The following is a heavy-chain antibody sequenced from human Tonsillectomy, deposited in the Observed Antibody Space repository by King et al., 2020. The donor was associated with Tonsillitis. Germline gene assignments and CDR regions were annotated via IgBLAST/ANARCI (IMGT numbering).Heavy chain of an antibody. CDR2: IYYSGST. V-gene: IGHV4-30-4*07. J-gene: IGHJ3*02. CDR3: ARRPVPAAMYDDAVDI. D-gene: IGHD2-2*01. CDR1: GGSISSGGYS. Sequence: QLQESGPGLVKPSQTLSLTCAVSGGSISSGGYSWRWIRQPPGKGLEWIGYIYYSGSTYYNPSLKSRVTISVDTSKNQFSLKLSSVTAADTAVYYCARRPVPAAMYDDAVDIWGQGTMVTVSS.